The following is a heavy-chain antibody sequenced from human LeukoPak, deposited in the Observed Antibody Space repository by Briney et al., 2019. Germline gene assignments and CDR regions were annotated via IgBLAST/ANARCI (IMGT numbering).Heavy chain of an antibody. CDR1: GYIFTSYY. CDR3: ARNFGADFDY. D-gene: IGHD4-17*01. V-gene: IGHV1-2*02. Sequence: GASVKVSCKASGYIFTSYYIHWVRQAPGQGLEWMGWINPNNGATNYAQKFQGRVTMTGDTSITTAYMELRSLRSDDTAVYYCARNFGADFDYWGRGTLVAVSS. J-gene: IGHJ4*02. CDR2: INPNNGAT.